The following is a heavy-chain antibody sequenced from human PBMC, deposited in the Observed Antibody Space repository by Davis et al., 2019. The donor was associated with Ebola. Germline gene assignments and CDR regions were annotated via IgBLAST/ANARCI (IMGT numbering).Heavy chain of an antibody. Sequence: AASVKVSCKASGYTFTSYYMHWVRQAPGQGLEWMGIINPSGGSTNYAQKFQGRVTITADKSTSTAYMELSSLRSEDTAVYYCAGPSGYDPDYWGQGTLVTVSS. V-gene: IGHV1-46*01. D-gene: IGHD5-12*01. CDR1: GYTFTSYY. J-gene: IGHJ4*02. CDR3: AGPSGYDPDY. CDR2: INPSGGST.